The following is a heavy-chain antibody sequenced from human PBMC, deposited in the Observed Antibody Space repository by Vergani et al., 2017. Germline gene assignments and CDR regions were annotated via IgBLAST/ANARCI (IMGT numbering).Heavy chain of an antibody. CDR2: INHSGST. Sequence: QVQLQQWGAGLLKPSETLSLTCAVYGGSFSGYYWSWIRQPPGKGLEWIGEINHSGSTNYNPSLKSRVTISVYTSKNQFSLKLSSVTAADTAVYYCARDVFSALRGFDYWGQGTLVTVSS. CDR3: ARDVFSALRGFDY. V-gene: IGHV4-34*01. CDR1: GGSFSGYY. D-gene: IGHD4-17*01. J-gene: IGHJ4*02.